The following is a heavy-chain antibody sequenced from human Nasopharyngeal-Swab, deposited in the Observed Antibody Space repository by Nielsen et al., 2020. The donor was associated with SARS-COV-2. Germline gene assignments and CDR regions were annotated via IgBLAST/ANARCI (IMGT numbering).Heavy chain of an antibody. Sequence: GESLKISCEASGFTFSGYAMHLVRQAAGKGLEWVAVVPSDGSDEYYADSVKGRFTISRDNSKNTLYLQMNNLRVDDTAVYYCAKVFPYGSGRYSPAWDFHYWGQGTLVAVSS. CDR2: VPSDGSDE. D-gene: IGHD3-10*01. CDR3: AKVFPYGSGRYSPAWDFHY. V-gene: IGHV3-30*01. CDR1: GFTFSGYA. J-gene: IGHJ4*02.